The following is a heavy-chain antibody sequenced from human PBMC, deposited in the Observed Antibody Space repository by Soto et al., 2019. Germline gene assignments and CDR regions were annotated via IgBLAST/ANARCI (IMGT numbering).Heavy chain of an antibody. D-gene: IGHD2-2*01. J-gene: IGHJ3*02. Sequence: GASVKVSCKASGYTFTSYGISWVRQAPGQGLEWMGWISAYNGITNYAQKLQGRVTMTTDTSTSTAYMELRSLRSDDTAVYYCARDCSSTSCYHHDAFDIWGQGTMVTVSS. CDR1: GYTFTSYG. CDR3: ARDCSSTSCYHHDAFDI. CDR2: ISAYNGIT. V-gene: IGHV1-18*01.